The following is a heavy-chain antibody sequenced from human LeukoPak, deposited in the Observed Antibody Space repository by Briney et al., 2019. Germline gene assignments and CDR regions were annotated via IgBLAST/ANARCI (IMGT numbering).Heavy chain of an antibody. D-gene: IGHD5-24*01. J-gene: IGHJ4*02. CDR3: ARFRSEDGCFDY. CDR1: GGSISSHY. V-gene: IGHV4-59*08. CDR2: INYIGST. Sequence: PSETLSLTCTVSGGSISSHYWSWIRQPPGKGLEWIAYINYIGSTIYHPSLQSRVTISGDTSRNQFSLKLSSVTAVDTAVYYCARFRSEDGCFDYWGQGTLVTVSS.